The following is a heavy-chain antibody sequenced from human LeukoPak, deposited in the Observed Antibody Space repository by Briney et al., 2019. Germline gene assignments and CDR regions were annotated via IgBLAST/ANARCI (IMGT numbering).Heavy chain of an antibody. CDR2: ISSGGNT. J-gene: IGHJ4*02. Sequence: PGGSLRLSCAASGFIVSSNYMSWVRQAPGKGLEWVSVISSGGNTYYADSVKGRFTISRDISKNTLYLQMNGLRAEDTAVYYCAREVRGYYFDYWGQGTLATVSS. CDR3: AREVRGYYFDY. V-gene: IGHV3-53*01. D-gene: IGHD3-22*01. CDR1: GFIVSSNY.